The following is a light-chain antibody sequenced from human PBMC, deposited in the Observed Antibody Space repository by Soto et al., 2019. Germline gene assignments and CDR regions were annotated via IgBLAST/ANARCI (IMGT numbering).Light chain of an antibody. Sequence: EIVMTQSPATLSLSPGERATLSCRASLSVRSDLAWYRQKHGQAPRFXIYRAFTRETGIPARFSGSGFGTDFTLTISSLQSEDFAVYYCQQYNNWTLTFGGGTKVDIK. CDR1: LSVRSD. CDR2: RAF. V-gene: IGKV3-15*01. J-gene: IGKJ4*01. CDR3: QQYNNWTLT.